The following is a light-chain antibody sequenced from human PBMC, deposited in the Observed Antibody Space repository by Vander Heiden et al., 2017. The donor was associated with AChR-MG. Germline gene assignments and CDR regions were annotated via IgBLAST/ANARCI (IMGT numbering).Light chain of an antibody. V-gene: IGKV1-39*01. Sequence: DIQLTQSPSSLSASVGDSVTITCRASKSISSFLNWYQQKPGKAPKLLIYAASTLQSGGPSRFIGSGSGTDYTLTISSRQPEDFATYYCQQSYSTPWTFGQGTKVEIK. J-gene: IGKJ1*01. CDR2: AAS. CDR1: KSISSF. CDR3: QQSYSTPWT.